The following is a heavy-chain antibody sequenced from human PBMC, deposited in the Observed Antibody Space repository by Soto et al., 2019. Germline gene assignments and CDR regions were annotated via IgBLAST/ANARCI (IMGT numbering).Heavy chain of an antibody. CDR3: ARDLRSDYYYCYGMDV. Sequence: QVQLVESGGGVVQPGRSLRLSYAASGFTFSSYGMHWVRQAPGKGLEWVAVIWYDGSNKYYADSVKGRFTISRDNSKNTLYLQMNSLRAEDTAVYYCARDLRSDYYYCYGMDVWGQGTTVTVSS. V-gene: IGHV3-33*01. D-gene: IGHD6-25*01. CDR1: GFTFSSYG. CDR2: IWYDGSNK. J-gene: IGHJ6*02.